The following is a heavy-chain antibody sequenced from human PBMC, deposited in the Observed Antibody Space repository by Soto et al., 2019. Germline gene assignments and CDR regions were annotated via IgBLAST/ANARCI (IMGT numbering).Heavy chain of an antibody. CDR2: VNPNGGST. CDR1: GYTFTNFY. J-gene: IGHJ4*02. Sequence: QVQLVQSGAEVKEPGASVKISCKGSGYTFTNFYIHWVRQAPGQGLEWMGIVNPNGGSTNYAQNFKGRITISRATSTSTVYMDLSSLRSEDTDVYYCARGLASGDYWGQGTLVTVSS. V-gene: IGHV1-46*01. CDR3: ARGLASGDY. D-gene: IGHD6-6*01.